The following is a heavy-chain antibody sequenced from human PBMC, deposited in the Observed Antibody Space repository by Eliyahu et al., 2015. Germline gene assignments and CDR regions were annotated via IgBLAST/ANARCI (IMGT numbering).Heavy chain of an antibody. CDR3: ASLNYDILTGYDY. D-gene: IGHD3-9*01. CDR2: INYSRGT. J-gene: IGHJ4*02. Sequence: QLQLQESGPGLVKPSETLSLTCTVSGGSISSSNYFWGWIRQPPGKGLEWIGSINYSRGTYYSPSLKSRVTISLDTPKNQFSLRLSSVTAADTAVYYCASLNYDILTGYDYWGQRTLVTASS. CDR1: GGSISSSNYF. V-gene: IGHV4-39*01.